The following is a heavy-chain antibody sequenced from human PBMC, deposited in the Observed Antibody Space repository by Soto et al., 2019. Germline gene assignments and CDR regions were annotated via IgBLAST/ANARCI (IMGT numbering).Heavy chain of an antibody. CDR2: IIPIFGTA. Sequence: QVQLVQSGAEVKKPGSSVKVSCKASGGTFSSYAISWVRQAPGQGLEWMGGIIPIFGTANYAQKFQGRVTITADESTSTAYMELSSLRSEDTAVYYCARDGAVVGVAAPSFNWFNPWGQGTLVTVSS. J-gene: IGHJ5*02. D-gene: IGHD2-15*01. V-gene: IGHV1-69*12. CDR3: ARDGAVVGVAAPSFNWFNP. CDR1: GGTFSSYA.